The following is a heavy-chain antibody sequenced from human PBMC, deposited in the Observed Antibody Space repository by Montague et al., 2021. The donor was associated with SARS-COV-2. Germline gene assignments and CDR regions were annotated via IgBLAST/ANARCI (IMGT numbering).Heavy chain of an antibody. D-gene: IGHD3-3*01. CDR2: INHSGST. CDR3: ASPPFGVAPYYFDY. J-gene: IGHJ4*02. CDR1: GGPFSGYY. Sequence: SETLSLTCAVYGGPFSGYYWSWIRQPPGKGLEWIGEINHSGSTNYNPSLKSRVTISVDTSKNQFSLKLSSVTAADTAVYYCASPPFGVAPYYFDYWGQGTLVTVSS. V-gene: IGHV4-34*01.